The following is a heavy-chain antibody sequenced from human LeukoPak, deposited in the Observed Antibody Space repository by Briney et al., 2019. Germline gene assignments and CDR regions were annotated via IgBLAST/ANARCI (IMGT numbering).Heavy chain of an antibody. CDR2: IYHSGST. V-gene: IGHV4-30-2*01. CDR1: GGSISSGGYS. CDR3: ARGDLAYCGGDCYDWYFDL. D-gene: IGHD2-21*02. J-gene: IGHJ2*01. Sequence: PSETLSLTCTVSGGSISSGGYSWSWIRQPPGKGLEWIGYIYHSGSTYYNPSLKSRVTISVDRSKNQFSLKLSSVTAAGTAVYYCARGDLAYCGGDCYDWYFDLWGRGTLVTVSS.